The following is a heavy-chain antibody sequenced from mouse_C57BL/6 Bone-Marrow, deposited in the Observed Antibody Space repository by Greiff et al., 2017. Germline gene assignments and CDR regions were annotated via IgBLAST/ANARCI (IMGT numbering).Heavy chain of an antibody. D-gene: IGHD2-12*01. Sequence: ESGPGLVKPSQSLSLTCSVTGYSITSGYYWNWIRQFPGNKLEWMGYISYDGSNNYNPSLKNRISITRDTSKNQFFLKLNSVTTEDTATYYCARGFTTVWGQGTLVTVSA. CDR1: GYSITSGYY. V-gene: IGHV3-6*01. J-gene: IGHJ3*01. CDR2: ISYDGSN. CDR3: ARGFTTV.